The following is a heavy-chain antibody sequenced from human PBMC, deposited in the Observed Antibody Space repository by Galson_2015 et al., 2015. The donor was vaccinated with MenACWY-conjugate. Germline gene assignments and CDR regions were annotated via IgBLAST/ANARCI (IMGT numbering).Heavy chain of an antibody. D-gene: IGHD4-17*01. CDR1: GDSVSSNSAT. V-gene: IGHV6-1*01. J-gene: IGHJ6*01. CDR3: AKYGAYVPPHNYRGVDV. CDR2: TSYRSKGNI. Sequence: CAISGDSVSSNSATWTWFRQSPAGGLEWLGRTSYRSKGNIDYAVSMKSRITINPDTSRNQFSLQLNSVTPEDAAVYYCAKYGAYVPPHNYRGVDVWGQGTTVIVSS.